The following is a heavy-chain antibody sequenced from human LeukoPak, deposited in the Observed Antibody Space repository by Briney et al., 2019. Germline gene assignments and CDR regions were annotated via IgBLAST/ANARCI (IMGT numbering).Heavy chain of an antibody. D-gene: IGHD3-10*01. CDR2: IYPGDSDT. CDR3: TLHGSGSYRFFDY. Sequence: GESLKISCKGSGYSFTSFWIGWVRQMPGKGLEWMGIIYPGDSDTRYSPSFQGQVTISADKSISTAYLQWSSLKASDTAMYYCTLHGSGSYRFFDYWGQGTLVTVSS. V-gene: IGHV5-51*01. J-gene: IGHJ4*02. CDR1: GYSFTSFW.